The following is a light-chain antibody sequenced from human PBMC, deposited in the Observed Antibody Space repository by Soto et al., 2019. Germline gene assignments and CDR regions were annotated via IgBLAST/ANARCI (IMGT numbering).Light chain of an antibody. CDR2: DVS. V-gene: IGLV2-14*01. CDR1: SSDVDGYNY. CDR3: SSYTSSSTRL. Sequence: QSVLTQPGSVSGSPGQTITISGTGTSSDVDGYNYVSWYQQYPGKAPKLMIFDVSNRPSGVSDRFSGSKSGSTAFLTISGLQAEYEADYYCSSYTSSSTRLFGGGTKLTVL. J-gene: IGLJ3*02.